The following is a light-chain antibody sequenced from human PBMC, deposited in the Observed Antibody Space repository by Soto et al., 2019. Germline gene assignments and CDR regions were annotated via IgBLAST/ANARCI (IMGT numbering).Light chain of an antibody. J-gene: IGKJ1*01. Sequence: EIVLTQSPATLSVSPGERATLSCRASQSVRTNLAWYQHKPGQAPRLLIYGASNRATGIPDRFSGSGSGTDFTLTITRLEPEDFAMYYCQRYDSLRTFGQGTKVDI. V-gene: IGKV3-20*01. CDR2: GAS. CDR1: QSVRTN. CDR3: QRYDSLRT.